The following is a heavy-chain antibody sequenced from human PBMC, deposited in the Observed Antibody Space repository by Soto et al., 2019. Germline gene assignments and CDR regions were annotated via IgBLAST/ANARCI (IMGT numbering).Heavy chain of an antibody. V-gene: IGHV3-7*01. D-gene: IGHD7-27*01. Sequence: GGSLRLSCAASGFTFSDYYMSWIRQAPGKGLEWVANLNQGASEKNYVDSVKGRFAVSRDNAKSTLYLQMDSLSADDTAVYYCARDPGWGALDYWGRGTLVTVSS. CDR2: LNQGASEK. J-gene: IGHJ4*02. CDR1: GFTFSDYY. CDR3: ARDPGWGALDY.